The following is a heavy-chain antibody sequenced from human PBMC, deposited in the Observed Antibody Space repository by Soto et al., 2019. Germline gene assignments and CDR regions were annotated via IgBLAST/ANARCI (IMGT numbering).Heavy chain of an antibody. Sequence: PGGSLRLSCAASGFTFTAFAVHWVRQAPGKGLEWVAVISYDGRQSRYADSVKGRLTVSRDNSKNTVFLQMNSLTTEDTAIYYCEKDRYFDSYYFDYWGQGTRVTVSS. D-gene: IGHD3-9*01. CDR3: EKDRYFDSYYFDY. CDR1: GFTFTAFA. J-gene: IGHJ4*02. CDR2: ISYDGRQS. V-gene: IGHV3-30*04.